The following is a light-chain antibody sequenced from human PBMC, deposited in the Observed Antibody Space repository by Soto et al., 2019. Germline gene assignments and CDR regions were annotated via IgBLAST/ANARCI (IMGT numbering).Light chain of an antibody. J-gene: IGLJ2*01. CDR2: DDN. Sequence: SYELTQPPSVSVAPGQTARITCGGNNIGSKSVHWYQQKPGQAPVLVVYDDNDRPSGIPERFSGSNSGNTATLTISRVEAGDEADYYCQVWDSSSDHPRVFGGGTKVTVL. CDR3: QVWDSSSDHPRV. CDR1: NIGSKS. V-gene: IGLV3-21*02.